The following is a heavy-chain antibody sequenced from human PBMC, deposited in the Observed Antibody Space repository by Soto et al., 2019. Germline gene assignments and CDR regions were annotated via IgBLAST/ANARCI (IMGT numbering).Heavy chain of an antibody. CDR2: IFYSGSA. CDR1: GGSVSNGDYY. J-gene: IGHJ4*02. Sequence: SETLSLTCTVSGGSVSNGDYYWSWIRQPPGKGLEWIGYIFYSGSAHYNPSLKSRVTISIDTSKSQFSLKLSSVTAADTAVYYCAREHRWEISGYSFYDSWGQGTLVTVSS. V-gene: IGHV4-30-4*02. D-gene: IGHD5-12*01. CDR3: AREHRWEISGYSFYDS.